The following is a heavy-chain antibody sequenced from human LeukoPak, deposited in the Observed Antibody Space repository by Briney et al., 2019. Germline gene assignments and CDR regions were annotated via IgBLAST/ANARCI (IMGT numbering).Heavy chain of an antibody. CDR1: GFTFSSYW. D-gene: IGHD6-19*01. J-gene: IGHJ4*02. Sequence: GSLRLSCAASGFTFSSYWMSWVRQAPGKGLEWVANIKQDGSEKYYVDSVKGRFTISRDNAKNSLYLQMNSLRAEDTAVYYCAKERRSPKVAGGFDYWGQGTLVTVSS. V-gene: IGHV3-7*03. CDR3: AKERRSPKVAGGFDY. CDR2: IKQDGSEK.